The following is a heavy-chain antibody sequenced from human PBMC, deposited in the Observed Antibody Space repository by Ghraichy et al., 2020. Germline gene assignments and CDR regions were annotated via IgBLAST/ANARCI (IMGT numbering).Heavy chain of an antibody. Sequence: SETLSLTCTVSGGSISSYYWSWIRQPPGKGLEWIGYIYYSGSTNYNPSLKSRVTISVDTSKNQFSLKLSSVTAADTAVYYCARRREDDSSGYPMAPYFDYWGQGTLVTVSS. CDR1: GGSISSYY. V-gene: IGHV4-59*08. J-gene: IGHJ4*02. CDR3: ARRREDDSSGYPMAPYFDY. D-gene: IGHD3-22*01. CDR2: IYYSGST.